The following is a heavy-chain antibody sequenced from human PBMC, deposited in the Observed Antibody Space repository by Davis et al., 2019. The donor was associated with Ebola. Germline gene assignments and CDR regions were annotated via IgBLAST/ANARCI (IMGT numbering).Heavy chain of an antibody. Sequence: MPGGSLRLSCAVYGGSFSGYYWSWIRQPPGKGLEWIGEINHSGSINYNPSLKSRVTISVDTSKNQFSLKLSSVTAADTAVYYCARGRYWGQGTLVTVSS. CDR2: INHSGSI. J-gene: IGHJ4*02. CDR1: GGSFSGYY. CDR3: ARGRY. V-gene: IGHV4-34*01.